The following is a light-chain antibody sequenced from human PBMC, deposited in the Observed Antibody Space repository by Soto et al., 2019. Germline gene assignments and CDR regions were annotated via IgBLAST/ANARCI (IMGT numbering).Light chain of an antibody. V-gene: IGKV3-20*01. CDR2: GAS. J-gene: IGKJ1*01. CDR1: QSVTSSY. Sequence: IVLTQSPGTLSLSPGERATLSCSASQSVTSSYLAWYQQKPGQAPRLLIYGASSRATGIPDRFSGSGSGTDFTLTISRLEPEDFAVYYCHQYGSSPSTFGQGTKVDIK. CDR3: HQYGSSPST.